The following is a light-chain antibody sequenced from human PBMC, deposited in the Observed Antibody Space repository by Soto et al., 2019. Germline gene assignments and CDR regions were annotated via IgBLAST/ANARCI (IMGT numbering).Light chain of an antibody. CDR2: AAS. V-gene: IGKV3-15*01. CDR3: QQYSIWRT. CDR1: QSVSSSH. Sequence: EIVLTQSPGTLSLSPGERATLSCRASQSVSSSHLAWYQQKAGQAPRLLIYAASTRATGIPARFSGSGSGTEFTLTISSLQSEDFAVYYCQQYSIWRTFGQGTKVDIK. J-gene: IGKJ1*01.